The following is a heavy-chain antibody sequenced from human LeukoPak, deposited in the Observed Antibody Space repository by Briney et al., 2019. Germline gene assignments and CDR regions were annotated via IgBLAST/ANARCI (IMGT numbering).Heavy chain of an antibody. CDR1: GFTFSTFG. Sequence: GGSLRLSCAASGFTFSTFGMIWVRQAPGKGLEWVSSISSGSYIYYADAVKARFTISRDNARNSLYLQMNSLSAEDTGIYYCARDRATKARIGGMDVWGQGTTVIVSS. D-gene: IGHD3-16*01. V-gene: IGHV3-21*01. J-gene: IGHJ6*02. CDR3: ARDRATKARIGGMDV. CDR2: ISSGSYI.